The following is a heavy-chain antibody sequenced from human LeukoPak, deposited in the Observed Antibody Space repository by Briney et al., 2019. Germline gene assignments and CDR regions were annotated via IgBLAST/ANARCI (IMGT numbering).Heavy chain of an antibody. Sequence: GASVKVSCKASGGTFSSYAISWVRQAPGQGLEWMGRIIPFLGMPNYAQKFQGRVTITADKSTSTAYMELSSLKSEDTAVYYCARDHSFHYFDYWGQGTLVTVSS. CDR3: ARDHSFHYFDY. V-gene: IGHV1-69*04. CDR2: IIPFLGMP. CDR1: GGTFSSYA. J-gene: IGHJ4*02. D-gene: IGHD2/OR15-2a*01.